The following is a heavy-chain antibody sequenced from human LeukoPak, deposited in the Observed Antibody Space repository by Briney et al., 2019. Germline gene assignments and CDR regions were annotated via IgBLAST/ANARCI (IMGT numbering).Heavy chain of an antibody. Sequence: PGGSLRLSCAASGFTFSTYWMHWVRQAPGKGLVRVSRVNGDGSSTNYADSVKGRFTISRDNAKNTLYLQMNSLRAEDTAVYYCARDGIAAVDFDYRGQGILVTVSS. CDR3: ARDGIAAVDFDY. D-gene: IGHD6-13*01. V-gene: IGHV3-74*01. CDR1: GFTFSTYW. CDR2: VNGDGSST. J-gene: IGHJ4*02.